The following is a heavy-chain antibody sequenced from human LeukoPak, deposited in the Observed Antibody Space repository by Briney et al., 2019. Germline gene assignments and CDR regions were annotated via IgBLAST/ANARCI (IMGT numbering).Heavy chain of an antibody. Sequence: ASVKVSCKASGYTFTGYYMHWVRQAPGQGLEWMGWINPSGGSTSYAQKFQGRVTMTRDMSTSTVYMELSSLRSEDTAVYYCARDGVVVVPAAMGGYYYMDVWGKGTTVTVSS. V-gene: IGHV1-46*01. D-gene: IGHD2-2*01. J-gene: IGHJ6*03. CDR2: INPSGGST. CDR3: ARDGVVVVPAAMGGYYYMDV. CDR1: GYTFTGYY.